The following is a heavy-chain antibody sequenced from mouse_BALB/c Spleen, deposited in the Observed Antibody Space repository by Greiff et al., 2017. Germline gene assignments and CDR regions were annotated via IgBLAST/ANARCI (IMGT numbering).Heavy chain of an antibody. V-gene: IGHV2-9*02. CDR2: IWAGGST. D-gene: IGHD2-1*01. J-gene: IGHJ4*01. CDR1: GFSLTSYG. Sequence: QVQLQQSGPGLVAPSQSLSITCTVSGFSLTSYGVHWVRQPPGKGLEWLGVIWAGGSTNYNSALMSRLSISKDNSKSQVFLKMNSLQTDDTAMYYCARTPPLYHYAMDYWGQGTSVTVSS. CDR3: ARTPPLYHYAMDY.